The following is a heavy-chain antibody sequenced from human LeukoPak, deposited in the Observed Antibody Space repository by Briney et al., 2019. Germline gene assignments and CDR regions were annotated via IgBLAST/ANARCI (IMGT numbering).Heavy chain of an antibody. Sequence: GESLKISCKGSGYSFTSYWIGWVLQMPGKGLEWMGIISGDESDTRYSPSFQGQVTISADKSISTAYLQWSSLKASDTAMYYCARHRRYSSSWYADYWGQGTLVTVSS. J-gene: IGHJ4*02. V-gene: IGHV5-51*01. CDR2: ISGDESDT. CDR3: ARHRRYSSSWYADY. CDR1: GYSFTSYW. D-gene: IGHD6-13*01.